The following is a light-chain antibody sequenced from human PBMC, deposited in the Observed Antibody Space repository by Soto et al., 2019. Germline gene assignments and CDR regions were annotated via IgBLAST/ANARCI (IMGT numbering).Light chain of an antibody. V-gene: IGKV1-5*01. CDR3: QQYDTSWET. CDR1: QSISSW. CDR2: DAS. J-gene: IGKJ1*01. Sequence: DIQMTQSPSTLSASVVDRVTITCRASQSISSWLAWYQQKKGKAPKILIYDASSLESGVPSRFSGSASGTECTLPISRLQPDDFATYYCQQYDTSWETFGQGAKVDIK.